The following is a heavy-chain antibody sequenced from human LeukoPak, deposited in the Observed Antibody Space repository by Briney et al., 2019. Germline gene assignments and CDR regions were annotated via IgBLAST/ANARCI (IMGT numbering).Heavy chain of an antibody. CDR3: AREGAAGISSYYYYGMDA. J-gene: IGHJ6*02. CDR1: GFTFSSYS. Sequence: GGSRRLSCAASGFTFSSYSMNWVRQAPGKGLEWVSSISSSSSYIYYADSVKGRFTISRDNAKNSLYLQMNSLRAEDTAVYYCAREGAAGISSYYYYGMDAWGQGTTVTVSS. D-gene: IGHD6-13*01. CDR2: ISSSSSYI. V-gene: IGHV3-21*01.